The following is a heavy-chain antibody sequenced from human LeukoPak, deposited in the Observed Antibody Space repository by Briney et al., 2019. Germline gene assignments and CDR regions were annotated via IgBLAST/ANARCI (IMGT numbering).Heavy chain of an antibody. Sequence: PGGSLRLSCAASGFTFSSYAMHWVRQAPGKGLEWVAVISYDGSNKYYADSVKGRFTISRDNSKNTLYLQMNSLRAEDTAVYYCARDGGEEDIVVVPAAIQVYFDYWGQGTLVTVSS. D-gene: IGHD2-2*01. V-gene: IGHV3-30-3*01. J-gene: IGHJ4*02. CDR2: ISYDGSNK. CDR3: ARDGGEEDIVVVPAAIQVYFDY. CDR1: GFTFSSYA.